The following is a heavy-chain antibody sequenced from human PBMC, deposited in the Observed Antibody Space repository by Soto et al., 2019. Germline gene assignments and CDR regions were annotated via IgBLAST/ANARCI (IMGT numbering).Heavy chain of an antibody. D-gene: IGHD6-19*01. J-gene: IGHJ6*02. Sequence: GGSLRLSCAASGFTFSSYSMNWVRQAPGKGLEWVSSISSSSSYIYYADSVKGRFTISRDNAKNSLYLQMNSLRAEDTAVYYCARGDTVAGSVHYYYYGMDVWGQGTTVTVSS. CDR2: ISSSSSYI. V-gene: IGHV3-21*04. CDR3: ARGDTVAGSVHYYYYGMDV. CDR1: GFTFSSYS.